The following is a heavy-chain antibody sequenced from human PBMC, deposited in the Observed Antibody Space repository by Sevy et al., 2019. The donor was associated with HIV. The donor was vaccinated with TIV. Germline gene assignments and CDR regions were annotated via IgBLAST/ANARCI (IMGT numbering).Heavy chain of an antibody. J-gene: IGHJ4*02. D-gene: IGHD6-13*01. CDR2: IIPMFATA. CDR1: GRTFSSYA. Sequence: ASVKVSCKASGRTFSSYAFSWVRQAPGQGLEWMGGIIPMFATANYVQKFQGRVTIIADESTSTAYMELSSLRSEDTAIYYCARSMSWYASFDYWGQGTLVTVSS. V-gene: IGHV1-69*13. CDR3: ARSMSWYASFDY.